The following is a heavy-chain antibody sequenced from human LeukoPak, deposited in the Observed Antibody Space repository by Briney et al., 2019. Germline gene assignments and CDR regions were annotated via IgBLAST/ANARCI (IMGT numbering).Heavy chain of an antibody. Sequence: SETLSLTCTVSGVSISSYSWSWIRQPPGKGLEWIGYSYYSGSTNYNPSLKSRVTISLDTSKNQFSLWLTSVTAADTAVYYCARLDDRAARIAVGRSSSWSSRRGFDYWGQGTLVTVSS. CDR1: GVSISSYS. CDR2: SYYSGST. D-gene: IGHD6-13*01. V-gene: IGHV4-59*01. CDR3: ARLDDRAARIAVGRSSSWSSRRGFDY. J-gene: IGHJ4*02.